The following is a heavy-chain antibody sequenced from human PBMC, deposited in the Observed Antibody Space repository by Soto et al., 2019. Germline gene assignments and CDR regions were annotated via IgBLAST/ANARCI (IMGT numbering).Heavy chain of an antibody. V-gene: IGHV1-2*04. CDR3: ARDLGATVTTRPQLYMDV. CDR1: GYTFTSYG. J-gene: IGHJ6*03. D-gene: IGHD4-4*01. Sequence: EGSVKVSCKASGYTFTSYGISWVRQAPGQGLEWMGWINPNSGGTNYAQKFQGWVTMTRDTSISTAYMELSRLRSDDTAVYYCARDLGATVTTRPQLYMDVWGKGTTVTVSS. CDR2: INPNSGGT.